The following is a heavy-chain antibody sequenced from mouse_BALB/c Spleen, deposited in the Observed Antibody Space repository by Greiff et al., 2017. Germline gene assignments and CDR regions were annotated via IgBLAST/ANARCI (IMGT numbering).Heavy chain of an antibody. CDR1: GFTFSSFG. J-gene: IGHJ4*01. V-gene: IGHV5-17*02. D-gene: IGHD2-3*01. CDR3: ARCPDGYYEGGAMDY. CDR2: ISSGSSTI. Sequence: DVQLVESGGGLVQPGGSRKLSCAASGFTFSSFGMHWVRQAPEKGLEWVAYISSGSSTIYYADTVKGRFTISRDNPKNTLFLQMTSLRSEDTAMYYCARCPDGYYEGGAMDYWGQGTSVTVSS.